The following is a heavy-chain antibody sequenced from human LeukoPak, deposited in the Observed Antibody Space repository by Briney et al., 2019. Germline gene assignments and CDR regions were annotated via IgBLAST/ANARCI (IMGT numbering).Heavy chain of an antibody. CDR1: GVSISSSSYY. CDR2: IYYSGST. Sequence: PSETLSLTCTVSGVSISSSSYYWGWIRQPPGKGLEWIGNIYYSGSTYYNPSLKSRVTISVDTSKNQFSLKLSSVTAADTAVYYCARRGRVEYSSSSYAFDIWGQGTMVTVSS. CDR3: ARRGRVEYSSSSYAFDI. D-gene: IGHD6-6*01. V-gene: IGHV4-39*01. J-gene: IGHJ3*02.